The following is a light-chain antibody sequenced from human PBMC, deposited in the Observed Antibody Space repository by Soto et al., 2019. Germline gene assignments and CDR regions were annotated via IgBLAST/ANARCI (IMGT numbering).Light chain of an antibody. V-gene: IGKV1-27*01. CDR2: AAS. CDR1: QGINNT. J-gene: IGKJ5*01. CDR3: QKYEGVARI. Sequence: DIQLTQSPSSLSASVGDRVTITCRASQGINNTLAWYQQKSGKVPSLLIFAASTLQSGVPSRFNGSAFGKLLTVTSSRLQAEDGATSYGQKYEGVARIFGPGT.